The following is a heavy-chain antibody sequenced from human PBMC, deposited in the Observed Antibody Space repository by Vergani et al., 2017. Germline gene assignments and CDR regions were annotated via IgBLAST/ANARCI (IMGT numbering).Heavy chain of an antibody. V-gene: IGHV3-23*04. CDR3: AKDPLPEYCSGGSCYSETQGDY. CDR2: MSGSGFNT. D-gene: IGHD2-15*01. J-gene: IGHJ4*02. CDR1: GFTFSSYA. Sequence: VQLVESGGGVVQPGRSLRLSCAASGFTFSSYAMSWVRQAPGKGLEWVSAMSGSGFNTYYADAVKGRFTISRDNSKNTLYLQMNSLISEYTAVYYCAKDPLPEYCSGGSCYSETQGDYWGQGTLVTVSS.